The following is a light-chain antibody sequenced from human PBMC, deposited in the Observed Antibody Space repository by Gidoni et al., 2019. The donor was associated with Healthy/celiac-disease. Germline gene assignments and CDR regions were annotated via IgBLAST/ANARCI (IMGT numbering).Light chain of an antibody. CDR3: QQRSNWPPRLT. CDR2: DAS. CDR1: QSVSSY. J-gene: IGKJ4*01. Sequence: EILLTQSPATLSLSPGERATLSGRASQSVSSYLAWSQQKPGQAPRLLIYDASNRATGIPARFSGSGSGTDFTLNISSLEPEDFAVYYCQQRSNWPPRLTFGGGTKVEIK. V-gene: IGKV3-11*01.